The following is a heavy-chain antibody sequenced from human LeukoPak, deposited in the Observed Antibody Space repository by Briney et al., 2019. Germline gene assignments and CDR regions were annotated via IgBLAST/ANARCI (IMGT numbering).Heavy chain of an antibody. V-gene: IGHV3-30*03. CDR1: GFTFSSYG. D-gene: IGHD6-6*01. Sequence: GGSLRLSCAASGFTFSSYGMHWVRQAPGKGLEWVAVISYDGSNKYYADSVKGRFTISRDNAKNSLSLQMNSLRAEDTAVYYCAREYSSSSGRALDIWGQGTMVTVSS. J-gene: IGHJ3*02. CDR3: AREYSSSSGRALDI. CDR2: ISYDGSNK.